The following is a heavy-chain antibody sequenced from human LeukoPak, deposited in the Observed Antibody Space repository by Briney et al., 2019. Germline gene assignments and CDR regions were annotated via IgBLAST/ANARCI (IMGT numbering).Heavy chain of an antibody. Sequence: SGGSLRLSCAASGFTFDDYGMSWVRQAPGKGLEWVSGINWNGGSTGYADSVKGRFTISRDNAKNSLYLQMNSLRAEDTALYYCARGGIAAAGYYFHYWGQGTLVTVSS. CDR1: GFTFDDYG. V-gene: IGHV3-20*04. D-gene: IGHD6-13*01. CDR2: INWNGGST. CDR3: ARGGIAAAGYYFHY. J-gene: IGHJ4*02.